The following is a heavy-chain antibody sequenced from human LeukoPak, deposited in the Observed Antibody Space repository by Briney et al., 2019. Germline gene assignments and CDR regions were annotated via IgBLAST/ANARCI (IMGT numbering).Heavy chain of an antibody. CDR2: IYNSGST. J-gene: IGHJ4*02. CDR1: GFTFSNAW. Sequence: GSLRLSCAASGFTFSNAWMSWVRQAPGKGLEWIGYIYNSGSTKYNPSLKSRVTISVDTSKNQFSLKLNSVTAADTAVYYCARNGDDSSDYYYFDYWGQGTLVTVSS. V-gene: IGHV4-4*02. D-gene: IGHD3-22*01. CDR3: ARNGDDSSDYYYFDY.